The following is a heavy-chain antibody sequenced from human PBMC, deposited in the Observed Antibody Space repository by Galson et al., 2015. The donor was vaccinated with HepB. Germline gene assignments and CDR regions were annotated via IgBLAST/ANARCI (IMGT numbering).Heavy chain of an antibody. V-gene: IGHV1-69*08. CDR1: GGTFSSYS. D-gene: IGHD3-22*01. Sequence: SVKVSCKASGGTFSSYSIAWVRQAPGQGLEWMGRIIPVRGTTNYAQKFQGRVTITADKSTTTAYMELSSPGSDDTAVYFCARDYYDSNGYYAGHLDFWGQGTLVTVSS. CDR3: ARDYYDSNGYYAGHLDF. CDR2: IIPVRGTT. J-gene: IGHJ4*02.